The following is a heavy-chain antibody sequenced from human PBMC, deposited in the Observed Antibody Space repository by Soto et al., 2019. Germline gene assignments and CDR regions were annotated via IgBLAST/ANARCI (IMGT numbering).Heavy chain of an antibody. V-gene: IGHV3-73*01. CDR2: IRSKANSYAT. Sequence: GGSLRLSCAASGFTFSGSAMHWVRQASGKGLEWVGRIRSKANSYATAYAASVKGRFTISRDDSKNTAYLQMNSLKTEDTAVYYCTRAEKGLGDFWKKYNWFDPWGQGTLVTVSS. D-gene: IGHD3-3*01. CDR1: GFTFSGSA. J-gene: IGHJ5*02. CDR3: TRAEKGLGDFWKKYNWFDP.